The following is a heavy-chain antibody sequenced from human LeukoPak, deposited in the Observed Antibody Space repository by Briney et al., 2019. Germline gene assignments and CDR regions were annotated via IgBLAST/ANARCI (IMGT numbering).Heavy chain of an antibody. J-gene: IGHJ1*01. D-gene: IGHD6-19*01. CDR3: ARIVVSGTTGYFRH. CDR1: SYSISSDYY. Sequence: PSETLSLTCDVSSYSISSDYYWGWIRQPPGKRLEWIGSIYDGGSASYNPSLKSRVTISLDTSKKQLSLKLSSVTAADTAVYYCARIVVSGTTGYFRHWGQGTLVTVSS. CDR2: IYDGGSA. V-gene: IGHV4-38-2*01.